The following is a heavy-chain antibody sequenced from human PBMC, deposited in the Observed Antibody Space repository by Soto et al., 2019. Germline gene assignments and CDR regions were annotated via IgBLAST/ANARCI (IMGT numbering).Heavy chain of an antibody. J-gene: IGHJ6*02. D-gene: IGHD2-21*01. CDR2: INHSGST. CDR3: ARRGGGGAHYYYYGMDV. Sequence: SETLSLTCAVYGGSFSGYYWSWIRQPPGKGLEWIGEINHSGSTNYNPSLKSRVTISAATSKNQFSLKLSSVTAADPAVYYCARRGGGGAHYYYYGMDVWGQGTTVTVSS. CDR1: GGSFSGYY. V-gene: IGHV4-34*01.